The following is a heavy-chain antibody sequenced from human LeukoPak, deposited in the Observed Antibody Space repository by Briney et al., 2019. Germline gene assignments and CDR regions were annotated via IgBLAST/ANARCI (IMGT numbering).Heavy chain of an antibody. J-gene: IGHJ4*02. CDR2: IYYSGST. D-gene: IGHD3-16*02. CDR3: ASSHDYVWGSYRPH. CDR1: GGSISSSSYY. Sequence: SETLSLTCTVSGGSISSSSYYWGWIRQPPGKGLEWIGSIYYSGSTYYNPSLKSRVTISVDTSKNQFSLKLSSVTAADTAVYYCASSHDYVWGSYRPHWGQGTLVTVSS. V-gene: IGHV4-39*07.